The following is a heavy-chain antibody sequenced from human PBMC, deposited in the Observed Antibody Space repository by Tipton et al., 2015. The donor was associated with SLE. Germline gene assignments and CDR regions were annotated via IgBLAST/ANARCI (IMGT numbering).Heavy chain of an antibody. J-gene: IGHJ3*02. CDR1: GDSISTDNYY. CDR3: ARTLGAIAHTVYDAFDI. Sequence: TLSLTCTVSGDSISTDNYYWGWTRQPAGKALEWIGHIYFSGQTYYNPSLKSRVTMSVDMSKNQFSLRLTSVTAADTAVYYCARTLGAIAHTVYDAFDIWGQGKMVTVSS. D-gene: IGHD1-26*01. CDR2: IYFSGQT. V-gene: IGHV4-61*10.